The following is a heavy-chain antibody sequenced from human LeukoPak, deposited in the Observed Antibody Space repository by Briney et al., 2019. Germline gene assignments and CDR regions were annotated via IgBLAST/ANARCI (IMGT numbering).Heavy chain of an antibody. V-gene: IGHV4-34*01. CDR2: INHSGST. J-gene: IGHJ6*03. D-gene: IGHD3-16*01. Sequence: SETLSLTCAVYGGSFSGYYWSWIRQPPGKGLEWIGEINHSGSTNYNPSLKSRVNISVDTSKNQFSLKLSSVTAADTAVYYCARVKDPGGYYYYYYMDVWGKGTTVTVSS. CDR3: ARVKDPGGYYYYYYMDV. CDR1: GGSFSGYY.